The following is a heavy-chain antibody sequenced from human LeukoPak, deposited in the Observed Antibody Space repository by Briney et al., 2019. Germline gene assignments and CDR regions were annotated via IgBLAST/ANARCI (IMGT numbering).Heavy chain of an antibody. D-gene: IGHD2-2*01. CDR1: GYMFSSYG. J-gene: IGHJ4*02. CDR3: ARDPIEYCSTTSCYALEY. V-gene: IGHV1-18*01. CDR2: IGAYNDNT. Sequence: GASVKVSCKAAGYMFSSYGISWVRQAPGQGLEWMGWIGAYNDNTNYAQKFQGRVTMTTDTSTSTAYMELRNLRSDDTAVYYCARDPIEYCSTTSCYALEYWGQGTLVTVSS.